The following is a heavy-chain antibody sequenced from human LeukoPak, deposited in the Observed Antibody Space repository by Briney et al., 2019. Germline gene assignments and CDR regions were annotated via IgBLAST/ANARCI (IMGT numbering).Heavy chain of an antibody. CDR3: ARSMVRGVINMDV. D-gene: IGHD3-10*01. Sequence: ASVKVSCKASGYTFTSYGISWVRQAPGQGLEWMGWISVYNGNTKYVQKFQGRVTMTTDKSTGTAYMELSSLRSEDTAVYYCARSMVRGVINMDVWGKGTTVTVSS. V-gene: IGHV1-18*01. J-gene: IGHJ6*03. CDR2: ISVYNGNT. CDR1: GYTFTSYG.